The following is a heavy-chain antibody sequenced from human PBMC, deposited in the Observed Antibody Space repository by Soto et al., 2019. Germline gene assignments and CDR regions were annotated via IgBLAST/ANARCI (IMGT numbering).Heavy chain of an antibody. V-gene: IGHV3-64D*06. Sequence: GPLRLPCSASGFIFSTYDVHWVRQAPAKGLEFVAGISPNGAATYYADSVKGRSTISRDNSKNTLYLQMSSLTPDDTAVYYCVKLTEDGGLGSLGNVSS. J-gene: IGHJ4*02. CDR2: ISPNGAAT. CDR1: GFIFSTYD. D-gene: IGHD3-9*01. CDR3: VKLTED.